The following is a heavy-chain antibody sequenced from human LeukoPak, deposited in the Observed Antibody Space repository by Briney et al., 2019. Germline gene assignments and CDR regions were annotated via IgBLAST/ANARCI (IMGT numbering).Heavy chain of an antibody. CDR2: IYNSGST. CDR1: GGSISTNY. CDR3: ARSAGAAAHFDY. J-gene: IGHJ4*02. Sequence: TSETLSLTCTVSGGSISTNYWSWIRQPPGKGLEWIGHIYNSGSTNYSPSLQSRVSIALDTSKNQFSLKLSSVTAADTAVYYCARSAGAAAHFDYWGRGTLVTVSS. D-gene: IGHD6-13*01. V-gene: IGHV4-59*08.